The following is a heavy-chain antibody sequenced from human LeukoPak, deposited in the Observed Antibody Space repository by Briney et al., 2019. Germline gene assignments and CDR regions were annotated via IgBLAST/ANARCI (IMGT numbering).Heavy chain of an antibody. CDR2: IGSSSSYI. J-gene: IGHJ6*02. Sequence: GGSLRLSCAASGFTFGSYSMNWVRQAPGKGLEWVSSIGSSSSYIYYADSVKGRFTISRDNAKNSLYLQMNSLRAEDTAVYYCARDPDDYGEGMDVWGQGTTVTVSS. CDR3: ARDPDDYGEGMDV. D-gene: IGHD4-17*01. V-gene: IGHV3-21*01. CDR1: GFTFGSYS.